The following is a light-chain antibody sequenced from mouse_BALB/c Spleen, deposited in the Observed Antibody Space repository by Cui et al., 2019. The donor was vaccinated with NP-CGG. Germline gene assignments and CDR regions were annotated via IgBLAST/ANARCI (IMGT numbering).Light chain of an antibody. CDR3: ALWYSNHWV. Sequence: QAVVTQESALTTSPGETVTLTCRSSTGAVTTSNYANWVQEKPEHLFTGLIGGTNNRAPGVPARFSGSLIGDKAALTITGAQTADEAIYFCALWYSNHWVFGGGTKVTVL. CDR1: TGAVTTSNY. CDR2: GTN. V-gene: IGLV1*01. J-gene: IGLJ1*01.